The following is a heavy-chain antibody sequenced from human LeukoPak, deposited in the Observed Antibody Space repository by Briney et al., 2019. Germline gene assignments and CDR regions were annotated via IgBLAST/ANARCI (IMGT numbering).Heavy chain of an antibody. CDR1: GFTFSSYA. CDR3: AREVSAGLYYFDY. D-gene: IGHD1-14*01. Sequence: GGSLRLSCLASGFTFSSYAMDWVRQAPGQGLQWVSAVGTSADTYYADSVRGRFTISRDNSKNTPYLQMDSLRAEDTAVYYCAREVSAGLYYFDYWGQGTLVTVSS. V-gene: IGHV3-23*01. CDR2: VGTSADT. J-gene: IGHJ4*02.